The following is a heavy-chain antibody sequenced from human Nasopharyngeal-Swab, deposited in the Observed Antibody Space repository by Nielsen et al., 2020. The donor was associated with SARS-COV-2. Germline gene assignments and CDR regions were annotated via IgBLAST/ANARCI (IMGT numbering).Heavy chain of an antibody. CDR2: IKQDGSEK. D-gene: IGHD3-22*01. J-gene: IGHJ6*02. Sequence: GESLKIPCAASGFTFSSYWMSWVRQAPGKGLEWVANIKQDGSEKYYVDSVKGRFTISRDNAKNSLYLQMNSLRAEDTAVYYCARDRTYYYDRSGPYGMDVWGQGTTVTVSS. CDR3: ARDRTYYYDRSGPYGMDV. V-gene: IGHV3-7*01. CDR1: GFTFSSYW.